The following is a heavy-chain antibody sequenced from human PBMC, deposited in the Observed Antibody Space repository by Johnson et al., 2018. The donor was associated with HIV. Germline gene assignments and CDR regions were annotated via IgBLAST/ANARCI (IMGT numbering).Heavy chain of an antibody. D-gene: IGHD6-6*01. V-gene: IGHV3-30*18. CDR2: ISYDGSNK. CDR3: AKGGEYSSSWSAFDI. J-gene: IGHJ3*02. CDR1: GFTFSSYG. Sequence: QVQLLESGGGVVQPGRSLRLSCAASGFTFSSYGMHWVRQAPGKGLEWVAVISYDGSNKYYADSVKGRFIISRDNSKNTLYLQMNSLRAEDTAVYYCAKGGEYSSSWSAFDIWGQGTMVTVSS.